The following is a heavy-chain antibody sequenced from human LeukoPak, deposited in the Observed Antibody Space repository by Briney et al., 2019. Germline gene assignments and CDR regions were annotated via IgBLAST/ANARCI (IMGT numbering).Heavy chain of an antibody. J-gene: IGHJ5*02. CDR1: GYTFTGYY. Sequence: GASVKASCKASGYTFTGYYMHWVRQAPGQGLEWMGWINPNSGGTNYAQKFQGRVTMTRDTSISTAYMELSRLRSDDTAVYYCARDFWYGSGSHNWSDPWGQGTLVTVSS. V-gene: IGHV1-2*02. CDR3: ARDFWYGSGSHNWSDP. D-gene: IGHD3-10*01. CDR2: INPNSGGT.